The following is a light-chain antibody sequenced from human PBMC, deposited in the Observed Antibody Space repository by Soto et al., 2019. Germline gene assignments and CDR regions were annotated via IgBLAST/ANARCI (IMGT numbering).Light chain of an antibody. CDR2: QDT. Sequence: SYELTQPPSVSVSPGQTATITCSGDKLGDKYACWYQQKPGQSPVLVIYQDTKRPSGIPARFSGSNSGNTATLTISGTQAMDEADYYCQAWDSSRIFGGGTKLTVL. V-gene: IGLV3-1*01. CDR1: KLGDKY. J-gene: IGLJ2*01. CDR3: QAWDSSRI.